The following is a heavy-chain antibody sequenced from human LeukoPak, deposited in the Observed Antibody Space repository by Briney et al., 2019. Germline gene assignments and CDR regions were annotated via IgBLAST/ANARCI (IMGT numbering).Heavy chain of an antibody. D-gene: IGHD3-22*01. J-gene: IGHJ4*02. CDR2: ITTSGDNT. V-gene: IGHV3-23*01. CDR3: AKTGAYDNRYFDY. CDR1: GFTFSSYA. Sequence: GGSLRLSCPASGFTFSSYAMSWVRQAPGKGLEWVSSITTSGDNTYYADSVKGRFTISRDNSKNTLCLQMNSLRAEDTAVYYCAKTGAYDNRYFDYWGQGTLVTVSS.